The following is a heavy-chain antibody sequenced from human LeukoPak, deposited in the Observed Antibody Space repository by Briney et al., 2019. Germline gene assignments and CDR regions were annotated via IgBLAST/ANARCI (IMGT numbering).Heavy chain of an antibody. J-gene: IGHJ6*03. Sequence: GGSLRLSCAASGFTFSSYGMHWVRQAPGKGLEWVAFIRYDGSNKYYADSVKGRFTISRDNSKNTLYLQMNSLRAEDTAVYYCARMGGLNKDYWGYYYYYYMDVWGKGTTVTISS. D-gene: IGHD7-27*01. CDR3: ARMGGLNKDYWGYYYYYYMDV. CDR2: IRYDGSNK. CDR1: GFTFSSYG. V-gene: IGHV3-30*02.